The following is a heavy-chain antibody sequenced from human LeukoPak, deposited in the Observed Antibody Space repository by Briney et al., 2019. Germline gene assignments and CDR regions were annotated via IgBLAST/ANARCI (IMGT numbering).Heavy chain of an antibody. CDR1: GFTFSSHW. CDR3: ARVPYSGSYYYFDY. CDR2: IKQDGSEK. V-gene: IGHV3-7*01. D-gene: IGHD1-26*01. J-gene: IGHJ4*02. Sequence: GGSLRLSCAASGFTFSSHWMSWVRQAPGKGLEWVANIKQDGSEKYYVDSVKGRFTISRDNAKNSLYLQMNSLRAEDTAVYYCARVPYSGSYYYFDYWGQGTLVTVSS.